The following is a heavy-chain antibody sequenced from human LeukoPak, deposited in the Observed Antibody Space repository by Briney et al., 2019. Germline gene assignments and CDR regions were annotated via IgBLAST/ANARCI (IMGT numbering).Heavy chain of an antibody. CDR3: ARDPYFDAFDM. V-gene: IGHV3-7*01. D-gene: IGHD3-10*01. CDR1: GFIFSSYW. Sequence: TGGSLXLSCVASGFIFSSYWMSWVRQAPGKGLEWVANIKDDGNEQYYVDSVRGRFTIFRDKAKKSLYLQMNSLRVEDTAMYYCARDPYFDAFDMWGQGTMVTVSS. CDR2: IKDDGNEQ. J-gene: IGHJ3*02.